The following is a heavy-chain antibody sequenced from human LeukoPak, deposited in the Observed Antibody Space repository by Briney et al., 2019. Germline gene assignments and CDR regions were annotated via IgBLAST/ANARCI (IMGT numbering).Heavy chain of an antibody. D-gene: IGHD2/OR15-2a*01. Sequence: GGSLRLSCTASGFTFGDYAMSWVRQAPGKGLEWVGFIRSKAYGGTTEYAASVKGRFTISRDDSKSIAYLQMNSLKTEDTAVYYCTRDSNLLAARDAFDIWGQGTMVTVSS. CDR2: IRSKAYGGTT. J-gene: IGHJ3*02. V-gene: IGHV3-49*04. CDR1: GFTFGDYA. CDR3: TRDSNLLAARDAFDI.